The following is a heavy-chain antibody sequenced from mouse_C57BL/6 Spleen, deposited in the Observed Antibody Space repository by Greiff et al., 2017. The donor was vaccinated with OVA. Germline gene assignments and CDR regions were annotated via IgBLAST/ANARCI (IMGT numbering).Heavy chain of an antibody. CDR2: IDPEDGDT. D-gene: IGHD1-1*01. V-gene: IGHV14-1*01. CDR1: GFNIKDYY. J-gene: IGHJ1*03. CDR3: GYYGGSYGYFDV. Sequence: VQLQQSGAELVRPGASVKLSCTASGFNIKDYYMHWVKQRPEQGLEWIGRIDPEDGDTEYAPKFQGKATMTADTSSNTAYLPLSSLTSEDTAVYYCGYYGGSYGYFDVWGTGTTVTVSS.